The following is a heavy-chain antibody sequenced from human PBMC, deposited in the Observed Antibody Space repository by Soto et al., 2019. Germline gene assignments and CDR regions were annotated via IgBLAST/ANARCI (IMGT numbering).Heavy chain of an antibody. J-gene: IGHJ6*02. Sequence: SVKVSCKASGGTFSSYTISWGRQAPGQGLEWMGRIIPILGIANYAQKFQGRVTITADKSTSTAYMELSSLRSEDTAVYYCAREDSGYDWGTYYYYYYGMDVWGQGTTVTVSS. CDR1: GGTFSSYT. CDR3: AREDSGYDWGTYYYYYYGMDV. V-gene: IGHV1-69*04. CDR2: IIPILGIA. D-gene: IGHD5-12*01.